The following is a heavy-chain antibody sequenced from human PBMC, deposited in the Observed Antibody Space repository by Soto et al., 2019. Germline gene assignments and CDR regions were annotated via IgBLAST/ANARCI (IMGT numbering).Heavy chain of an antibody. D-gene: IGHD4-17*01. CDR2: IIPIFGTA. J-gene: IGHJ4*02. V-gene: IGHV1-69*01. CDR1: GGTFSSYA. CDR3: ARGGIYGDSLYFDY. Sequence: QVPLVQSGAEVKKPGSSVKVSCKASGGTFSSYAISWVRQAPGQGLEWMGGIIPIFGTANYAQKFQGRVTITADESTSTAYMELSSLRSEDTAVYYCARGGIYGDSLYFDYWGQGTLVTVSS.